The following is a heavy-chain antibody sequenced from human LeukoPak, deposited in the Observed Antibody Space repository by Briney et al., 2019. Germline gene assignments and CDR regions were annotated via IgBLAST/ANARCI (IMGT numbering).Heavy chain of an antibody. CDR3: ARVRGNSPGGLFDC. CDR1: EFTFSDYY. V-gene: IGHV3-11*04. D-gene: IGHD4-23*01. Sequence: SLRLSCAASEFTFSDYYMSWIRQAPGEGLAWVSYISSTASTKYYADSVKGRFTISRDNAKNSLYLQMNSLRAEDTAMYYCARVRGNSPGGLFDCWGQGTLVTVSS. J-gene: IGHJ4*02. CDR2: ISSTASTK.